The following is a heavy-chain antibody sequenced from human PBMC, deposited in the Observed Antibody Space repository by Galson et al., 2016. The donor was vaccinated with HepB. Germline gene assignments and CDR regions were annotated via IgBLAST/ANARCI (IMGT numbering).Heavy chain of an antibody. V-gene: IGHV3-48*01. D-gene: IGHD2-2*01. J-gene: IGHJ1*01. CDR1: GFTFDSYS. CDR2: ISGSGATI. CDR3: AREWGSSARYRYFQY. Sequence: SLRLSCAASGFTFDSYSMDWVRQAPGKGLEWVSYISGSGATIHFADSVRGRFTVSRDNAKNLVYLQMDSLRAEDTAVYYWAREWGSSARYRYFQYWGQGTPVSVSS.